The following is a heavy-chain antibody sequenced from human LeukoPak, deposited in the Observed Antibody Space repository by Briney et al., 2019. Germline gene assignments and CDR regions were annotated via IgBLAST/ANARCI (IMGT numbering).Heavy chain of an antibody. Sequence: SAISGSGGSTYYALSVKGRFTISRENSKKRVYMKRNSLRAEDTAVYYCAKSRSGRTAFDYWGQGTLVTVSS. V-gene: IGHV3-23*01. CDR2: ISGSGGST. D-gene: IGHD2-15*01. J-gene: IGHJ4*02. CDR3: AKSRSGRTAFDY.